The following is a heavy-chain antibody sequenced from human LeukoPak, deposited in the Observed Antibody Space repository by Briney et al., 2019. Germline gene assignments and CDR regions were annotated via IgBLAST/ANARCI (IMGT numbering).Heavy chain of an antibody. Sequence: PGGSLRLSCVGSGFMFHDYVMHWVRQVPGKGLEWVSGISWNSDLIGYADSVKGRFTISRDNDRNTLHLQMNSLRAEDMAVYYCTKSPSFTLVGGYLDSWGQGSLVTVSS. CDR3: TKSPSFTLVGGYLDS. CDR1: GFMFHDYV. J-gene: IGHJ4*02. V-gene: IGHV3-9*03. CDR2: ISWNSDLI. D-gene: IGHD3-22*01.